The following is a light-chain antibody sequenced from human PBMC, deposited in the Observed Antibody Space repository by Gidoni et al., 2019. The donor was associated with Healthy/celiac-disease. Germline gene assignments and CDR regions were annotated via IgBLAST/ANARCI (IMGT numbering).Light chain of an antibody. Sequence: DIQMTQSPSSLSASVGDRVTITCRASQSISSYLNWYQQKPGKAPKLLIYAASSLQSGVPSRFSGSGSGTDFTPTISSLQPEDFATYYCQQSYSFPVTFGGGTKVEIK. CDR1: QSISSY. J-gene: IGKJ4*01. CDR2: AAS. V-gene: IGKV1-39*01. CDR3: QQSYSFPVT.